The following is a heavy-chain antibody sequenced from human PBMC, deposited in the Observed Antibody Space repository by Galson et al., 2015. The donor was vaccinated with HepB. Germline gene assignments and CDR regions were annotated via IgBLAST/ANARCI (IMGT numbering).Heavy chain of an antibody. CDR1: GFTFSSYS. CDR3: ARDSSEGAFDI. CDR2: ISSSSSYI. V-gene: IGHV3-21*01. D-gene: IGHD3-22*01. Sequence: SLRLSCAASGFTFSSYSMNWVRQAPGKGLEWVSSISSSSSYIYYADSVKGRFTISRDNAKNSLYLQMNSLRAEDTAVYYCARDSSEGAFDIWGQGTMVTVSS. J-gene: IGHJ3*02.